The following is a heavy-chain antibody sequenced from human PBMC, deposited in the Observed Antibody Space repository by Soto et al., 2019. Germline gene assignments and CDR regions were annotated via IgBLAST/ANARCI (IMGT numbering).Heavy chain of an antibody. D-gene: IGHD6-13*01. CDR1: GFTFSSYG. J-gene: IGHJ4*02. Sequence: GGSLRLSCAASGFTFSSYGMHWVRQAPGKGLEWVAVISYDGSNKYYADSVKGRFTISRDNSKNTLYLQMNSLRAEDTAVYYCAKVRPRYSSSWRYYFDYWGQGTLVTVSS. CDR2: ISYDGSNK. CDR3: AKVRPRYSSSWRYYFDY. V-gene: IGHV3-30*18.